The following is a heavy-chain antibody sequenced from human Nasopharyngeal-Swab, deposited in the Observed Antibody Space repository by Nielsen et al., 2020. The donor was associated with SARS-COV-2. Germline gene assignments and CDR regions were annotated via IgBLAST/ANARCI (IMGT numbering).Heavy chain of an antibody. CDR1: GFTFSSYW. Sequence: GGSLRLSCATSGFTFSSYWMTWVRQASGKGPEWVASVNRDGSERHYVDSVEGRFTISRDNAKNSLYLQMNNLRAEDTAVYYCGKDSGRRFDYWGQGTLVTVSS. V-gene: IGHV3-7*01. CDR2: VNRDGSER. J-gene: IGHJ4*02. CDR3: GKDSGRRFDY.